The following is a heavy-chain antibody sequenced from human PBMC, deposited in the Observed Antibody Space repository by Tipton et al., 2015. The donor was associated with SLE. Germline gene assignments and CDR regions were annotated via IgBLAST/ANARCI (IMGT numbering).Heavy chain of an antibody. CDR2: IYSGGST. CDR1: GFAFDSFA. V-gene: IGHV3-53*05. CDR3: ARPCITMVQGVIITFDGMDV. D-gene: IGHD3-10*01. Sequence: SLRLSCAASGFAFDSFALSWVRQAPGKGLEWVSLIYSGGSTYYADSVKGRFTISRDNSKNTLYLQMNSLRAEDTAVYYCARPCITMVQGVIITFDGMDVWGQGTTVTVSS. J-gene: IGHJ6*02.